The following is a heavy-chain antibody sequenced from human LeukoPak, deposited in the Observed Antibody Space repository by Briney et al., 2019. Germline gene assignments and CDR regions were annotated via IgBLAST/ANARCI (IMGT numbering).Heavy chain of an antibody. J-gene: IGHJ4*02. CDR2: AGWAGGTT. Sequence: GGSLRLSCATSGFNFDRYTIHWVRHAPGKGLEWVSLAGWAGGTTFYSDSVRGRFTISRDSGRKSVYLQMNSLTTDATAFYFCAKELDTMFFDYWGQGALVTVSS. D-gene: IGHD3-10*02. CDR1: GFNFDRYT. CDR3: AKELDTMFFDY. V-gene: IGHV3-43*01.